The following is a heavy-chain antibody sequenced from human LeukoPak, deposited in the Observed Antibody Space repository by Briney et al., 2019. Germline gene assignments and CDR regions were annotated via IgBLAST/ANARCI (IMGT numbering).Heavy chain of an antibody. V-gene: IGHV1-18*01. CDR1: GYTFTTYG. Sequence: ASVKVSCKASGYTFTTYGISWVRQAPGQGLEWMGWISAYNGNTNSAQKLQSRVTMTTDTSTSTAYMELRSLRSDDTAVYYCAREEGRGYCSGDSCYSGYYYGLDVWGQGTTVTVSS. CDR3: AREEGRGYCSGDSCYSGYYYGLDV. CDR2: ISAYNGNT. J-gene: IGHJ6*02. D-gene: IGHD2-15*01.